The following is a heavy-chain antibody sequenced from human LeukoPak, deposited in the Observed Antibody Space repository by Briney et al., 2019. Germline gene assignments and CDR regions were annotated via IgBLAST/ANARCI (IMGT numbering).Heavy chain of an antibody. CDR3: ARSSGAAAGTGRLIYYMDV. CDR1: GGSSSGYY. V-gene: IGHV4-34*01. Sequence: PSETLSLTCAVYGGSSSGYYWSWVRQPPGKGLEWIGEINHSGSTNYNLSLKSRVTISVDTSKNQFSLKLSSVTAADTAVYYCARSSGAAAGTGRLIYYMDVWGKGTTVTVSS. J-gene: IGHJ6*03. D-gene: IGHD6-13*01. CDR2: INHSGST.